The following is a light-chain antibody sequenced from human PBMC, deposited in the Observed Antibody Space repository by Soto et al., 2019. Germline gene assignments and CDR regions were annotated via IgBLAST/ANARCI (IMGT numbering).Light chain of an antibody. CDR3: GSYTISSALVV. Sequence: QSVLTQPASVSGSPGQSITISCTGTSSDVGGYNYVSWYQRHPGKAPKLMIYDVSNRPSGVSNRFSGSKSGNTASLTISGLQAEDEADYYCGSYTISSALVVFGGGTKVTVL. J-gene: IGLJ2*01. CDR1: SSDVGGYNY. V-gene: IGLV2-14*01. CDR2: DVS.